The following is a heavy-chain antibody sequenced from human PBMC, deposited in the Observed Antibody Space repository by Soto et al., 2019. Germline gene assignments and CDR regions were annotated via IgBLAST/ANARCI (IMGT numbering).Heavy chain of an antibody. CDR2: IIPIFGTA. D-gene: IGHD3-22*01. V-gene: IGHV1-69*05. CDR3: ARAGYYDRIDWYFDL. Sequence: QVQLVQSGAEVKKPGSSVKVSCKASGGTFSSYAISWVRQAPGQGLEWMGGIIPIFGTANYAQKFQGRVTLTSDESTSTASMELSGLRSEDTAVYYCARAGYYDRIDWYFDLWGRGTLVTVSS. J-gene: IGHJ2*01. CDR1: GGTFSSYA.